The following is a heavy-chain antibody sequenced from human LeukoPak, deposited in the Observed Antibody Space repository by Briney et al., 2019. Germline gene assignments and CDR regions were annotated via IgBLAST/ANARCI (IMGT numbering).Heavy chain of an antibody. CDR3: ARGNWNGDEDFDY. D-gene: IGHD1-1*01. CDR2: ISAYNGNT. CDR1: GHTFTSYG. J-gene: IGHJ4*02. V-gene: IGHV1-18*01. Sequence: ASVKVSCKASGHTFTSYGISWVRQAPGQGLECMGWISAYNGNTNYAQKLQGRVTMTTDTSTSTAYMELRSLRSDDTAVYYCARGNWNGDEDFDYWAREPWSPSPQ.